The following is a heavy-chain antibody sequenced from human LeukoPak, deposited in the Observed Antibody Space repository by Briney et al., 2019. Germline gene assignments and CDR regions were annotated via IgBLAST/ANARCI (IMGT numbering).Heavy chain of an antibody. D-gene: IGHD6-13*01. Sequence: GGSLRLSCAASGFTFSSYVMTWVRQAPGKGLEWVSVISGSGEIIWYADSVRGRFTISRGNSKNTLYLHMNSLRAEDTGMYYCARKVPGEAAALGDYWGQGTLVTVSS. V-gene: IGHV3-23*01. J-gene: IGHJ4*02. CDR3: ARKVPGEAAALGDY. CDR2: ISGSGEII. CDR1: GFTFSSYV.